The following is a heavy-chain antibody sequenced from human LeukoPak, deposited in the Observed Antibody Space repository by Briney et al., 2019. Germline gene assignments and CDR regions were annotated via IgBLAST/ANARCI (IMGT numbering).Heavy chain of an antibody. V-gene: IGHV4-59*11. D-gene: IGHD6-13*01. CDR3: ARLIAAAGTLFWFDP. J-gene: IGHJ5*02. CDR1: GGSISSHY. Sequence: SKTLSLTCTVSGGSISSHYWSWIRQPPGKGLEWIGYIYYSGSTNYNPSLKSRVTISVDTSKNQFSLKLSSVTAADTAVYYCARLIAAAGTLFWFDPWGQGTLVTVSS. CDR2: IYYSGST.